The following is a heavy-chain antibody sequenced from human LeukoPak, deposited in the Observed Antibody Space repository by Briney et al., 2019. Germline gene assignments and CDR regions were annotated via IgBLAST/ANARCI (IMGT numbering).Heavy chain of an antibody. V-gene: IGHV4-59*01. CDR1: GGSISSYY. J-gene: IGHJ4*02. Sequence: PSETLSLTCTVSGGSISSYYWSWIRQPPGKGLEWIGYIYYSGSTNHNPSLKSRVTISVDTSKNQFSLKLSSVTAADTAVYYCARHSSSWYVSAPFDYWGQGTLVTVSS. CDR2: IYYSGST. CDR3: ARHSSSWYVSAPFDY. D-gene: IGHD6-13*01.